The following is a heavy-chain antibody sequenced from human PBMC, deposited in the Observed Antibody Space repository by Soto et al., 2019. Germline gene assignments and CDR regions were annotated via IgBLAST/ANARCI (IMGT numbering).Heavy chain of an antibody. CDR3: ARDLGPRGDGYDY. CDR2: IIPILGIA. Sequence: QVQLVQSGAEVKKPGSSVKVSCKASGGTFSSYTISWVRQAPGQGLEWMGRIIPILGIANYAQKFQGRVTITADKSTSTAYMELSSLRSEDTAAYYCARDLGPRGDGYDYWGQGTLVTVSS. V-gene: IGHV1-69*08. CDR1: GGTFSSYT. D-gene: IGHD5-12*01. J-gene: IGHJ4*02.